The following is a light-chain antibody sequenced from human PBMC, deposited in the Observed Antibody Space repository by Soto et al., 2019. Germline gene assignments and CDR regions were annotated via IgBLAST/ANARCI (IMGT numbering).Light chain of an antibody. CDR3: ATWNDSLNVVV. CDR1: SSNIGSNT. Sequence: QSVLTQPPSASGTPGQRVTISCSGSSSNIGSNTVNWYQQLPGTAPKLLIYSNDQRHSGVPDRFSGSKSGTSASLAISGLQSEDEAEYYCATWNDSLNVVVFGGGTKVTVL. CDR2: SND. V-gene: IGLV1-44*01. J-gene: IGLJ2*01.